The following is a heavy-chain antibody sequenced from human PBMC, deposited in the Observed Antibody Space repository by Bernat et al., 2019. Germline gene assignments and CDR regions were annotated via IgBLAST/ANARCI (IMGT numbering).Heavy chain of an antibody. V-gene: IGHV3-74*01. Sequence: EVQLVESGGGLVQPGGSLRLSCAASGLTFSSHWMHWVRQAPGKGLVWVSRINSDGSSTSYADSVKSRFTISRDNAKNTLFLQMTSLRAEDTAVYYCARDQYSSTWEPFDCWGQGTLVTVSS. J-gene: IGHJ4*02. D-gene: IGHD6-13*01. CDR2: INSDGSST. CDR1: GLTFSSHW. CDR3: ARDQYSSTWEPFDC.